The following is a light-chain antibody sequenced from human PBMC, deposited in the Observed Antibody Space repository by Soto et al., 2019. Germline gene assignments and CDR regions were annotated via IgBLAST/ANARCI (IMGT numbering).Light chain of an antibody. Sequence: QSVLTQPPSVSAAPGQTVTISCSGSSSNIGNNYVSWYQHLPGTDPRLLIFENNKQPSGIPARFSGSKSGASATLAITGLQTGEEADYYCGTWDIRLNINRMFGGGTKLTVL. CDR1: SSNIGNNY. CDR2: ENN. V-gene: IGLV1-51*02. J-gene: IGLJ3*02. CDR3: GTWDIRLNINRM.